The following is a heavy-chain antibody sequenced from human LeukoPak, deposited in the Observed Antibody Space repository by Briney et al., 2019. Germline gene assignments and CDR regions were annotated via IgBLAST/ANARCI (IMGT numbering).Heavy chain of an antibody. CDR2: ISWNSGSI. CDR1: GFTFDDYA. CDR3: ARESHIVVVVAATHLDY. J-gene: IGHJ4*02. D-gene: IGHD2-15*01. Sequence: PGGSLRLSCAASGFTFDDYAMHWVRQAPGKGLEWVSGISWNSGSIGYADSVKGRFTISRDNAKNSLYLQMNSLRAEDTAVYYCARESHIVVVVAATHLDYWGQGTLVTVSS. V-gene: IGHV3-9*01.